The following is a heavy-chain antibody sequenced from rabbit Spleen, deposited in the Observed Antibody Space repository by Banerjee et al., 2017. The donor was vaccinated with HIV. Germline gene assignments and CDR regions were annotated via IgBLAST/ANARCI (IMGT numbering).Heavy chain of an antibody. CDR1: GFSFSSSYY. V-gene: IGHV1S40*01. CDR3: AREGSITTFAFDL. J-gene: IGHJ3*01. Sequence: QSLEESGGDLVKPGGTLTVTCKASGFSFSSSYYMCWVRQARGKGLEWIACIYGGSIDDTYYASWAKGRFTISKTSSTTVTLQMTSLTAADTATYLCAREGSITTFAFDLWGQGTLVTVS. D-gene: IGHD3-1*01. CDR2: IYGGSIDDT.